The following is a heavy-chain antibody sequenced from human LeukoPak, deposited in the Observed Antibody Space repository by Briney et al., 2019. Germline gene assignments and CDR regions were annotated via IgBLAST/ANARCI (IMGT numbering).Heavy chain of an antibody. J-gene: IGHJ6*02. CDR3: AREWDSSGMDV. CDR1: GFTVSSNY. CDR2: IYSGGST. D-gene: IGHD6-13*01. Sequence: GGSLRLSCAASGFTVSSNYMSWVRQAPGKGLEWVSVIYSGGSTYYADSVKGRFTISRDNSKNTLYLQMNSLRAEDTAVYYCAREWDSSGMDVWGQGTKVTVSS. V-gene: IGHV3-66*01.